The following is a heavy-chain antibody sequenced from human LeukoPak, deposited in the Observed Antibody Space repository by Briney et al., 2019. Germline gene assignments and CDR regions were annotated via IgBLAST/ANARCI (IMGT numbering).Heavy chain of an antibody. V-gene: IGHV4-38-2*02. CDR1: DYSISTDYY. CDR2: INHSGST. Sequence: KSSETLSLTCTVSDYSISTDYYWGWIRQPPGKGLEWIGSINHSGSTNYNPSLKSRVTISVDTSKNQFSLKLSPVTAADTAVYYCARLRPIYLYYYMDVWGKGTTVTISS. CDR3: ARLRPIYLYYYMDV. J-gene: IGHJ6*03. D-gene: IGHD5-12*01.